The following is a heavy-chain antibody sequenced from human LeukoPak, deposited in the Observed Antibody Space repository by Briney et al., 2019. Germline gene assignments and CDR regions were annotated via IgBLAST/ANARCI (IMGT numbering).Heavy chain of an antibody. V-gene: IGHV4-39*01. CDR3: ARVDIVIVPSANFDC. J-gene: IGHJ4*02. D-gene: IGHD2-2*01. Sequence: SETLSLTCIVSGGSIGSSGYYWGWIRQPPGKGLEWIGSINYSGATYYNPSLRSRVTISVDTSKNQFSLKLSSVTAADTAVYYCARVDIVIVPSANFDCWGQGTLVTVSS. CDR2: INYSGAT. CDR1: GGSIGSSGYY.